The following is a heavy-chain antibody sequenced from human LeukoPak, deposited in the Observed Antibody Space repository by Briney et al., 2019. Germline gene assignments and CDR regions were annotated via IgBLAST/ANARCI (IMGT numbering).Heavy chain of an antibody. CDR1: GFTFSDYW. Sequence: GGSLRLSCAASGFTFSDYWMHWVRQAPGKGLVWVSHINADEDRAAYADSVKGRFTISRDNARNTLYLQMSSLRAEDTAVYYCTRKGELERRRSWDCWGQGTLVTVSS. V-gene: IGHV3-74*01. D-gene: IGHD1-1*01. J-gene: IGHJ4*02. CDR3: TRKGELERRRSWDC. CDR2: INADEDRA.